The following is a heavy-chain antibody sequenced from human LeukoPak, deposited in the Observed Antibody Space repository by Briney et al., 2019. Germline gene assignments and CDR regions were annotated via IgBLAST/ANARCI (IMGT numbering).Heavy chain of an antibody. CDR3: ARARPGLVPHLTSYFDY. CDR1: GGTFSSYA. Sequence: SVKVSCKASGGTFSSYAISWVREAPGQGLEWMGGIIPIFGTANYAQKFQGRVTITADESTSTAYMELSSLRSEDTAVYYCARARPGLVPHLTSYFDYWGQGTLVTVSS. D-gene: IGHD1-14*01. V-gene: IGHV1-69*13. J-gene: IGHJ4*02. CDR2: IIPIFGTA.